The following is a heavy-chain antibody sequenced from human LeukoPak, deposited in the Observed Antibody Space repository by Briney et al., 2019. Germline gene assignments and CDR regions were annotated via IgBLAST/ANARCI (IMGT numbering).Heavy chain of an antibody. V-gene: IGHV3-21*01. CDR1: GFTFSSYS. J-gene: IGHJ6*02. Sequence: GSLSLSCAASGFTFSSYSMNWVGRAPGKGLEWVSSISSSSSYIYYADSVKGRFTISRDNAKNSLYLQMNSLRAEDTAVYYCARETYYGMDVWGQGTTVTVSS. CDR3: ARETYYGMDV. CDR2: ISSSSSYI.